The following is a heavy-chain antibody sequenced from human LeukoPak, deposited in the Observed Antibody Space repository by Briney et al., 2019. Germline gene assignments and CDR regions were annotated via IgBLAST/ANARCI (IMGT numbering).Heavy chain of an antibody. CDR1: GFAFSTYA. V-gene: IGHV3-23*01. J-gene: IGHJ4*02. CDR2: ISGSGTNT. D-gene: IGHD1-26*01. Sequence: PGGSLRLSCAASGFAFSTYAMSWVRQAPGKGLEWVSAISGSGTNTYYADSVKGRFTISRDNSKNTLYLQMNSLRAEDTAVYFCAKFPNSGNYYYLDYWGKGTPVTSPQ. CDR3: AKFPNSGNYYYLDY.